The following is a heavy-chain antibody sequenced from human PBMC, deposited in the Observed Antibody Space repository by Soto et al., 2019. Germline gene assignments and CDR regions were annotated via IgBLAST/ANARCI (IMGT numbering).Heavy chain of an antibody. CDR2: IWYDGNNK. CDR1: GFTFSSYG. CDR3: ARTYSGSPYYFDY. V-gene: IGHV3-33*01. D-gene: IGHD1-26*01. J-gene: IGHJ4*02. Sequence: QVQLVESGGGVVQPGRSLRLSCAASGFTFSSYGMHWVRQAPGKGLEWVAVIWYDGNNKYYADSVKGRFTISRDNSKYTLYLQMNSLRAEDTAVYYCARTYSGSPYYFDYWGQGTLVTVSS.